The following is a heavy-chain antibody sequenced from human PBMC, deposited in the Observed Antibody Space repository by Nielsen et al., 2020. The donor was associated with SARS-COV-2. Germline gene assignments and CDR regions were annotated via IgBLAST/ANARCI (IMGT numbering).Heavy chain of an antibody. J-gene: IGHJ6*02. D-gene: IGHD5-18*01. CDR3: AKRDLREYTAMARRYYGMDV. Sequence: GESLKISCAASGFTFSSYGMHWVRQAPGKGLEWVAVISYDGSNKYYADSVKGRFTISRDNSKNTLYLQMNSLRAEDTAVYYCAKRDLREYTAMARRYYGMDVWGQGTTVTVSS. V-gene: IGHV3-30*18. CDR2: ISYDGSNK. CDR1: GFTFSSYG.